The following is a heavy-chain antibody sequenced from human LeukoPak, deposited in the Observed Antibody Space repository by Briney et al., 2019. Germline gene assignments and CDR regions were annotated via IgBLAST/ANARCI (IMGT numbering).Heavy chain of an antibody. V-gene: IGHV4-59*01. CDR1: GGSISSYY. CDR3: ALVPMSYYDSSGYYLY. CDR2: IYYSGST. Sequence: SETLSPTCTVSGGSISSYYWSWIRQPPGKGLEWIGYIYYSGSTNYNPSLKSRVTISVDTSKNQFSLKLSSVTAADTAVYYCALVPMSYYDSSGYYLYWGQGTLVTVSS. J-gene: IGHJ4*02. D-gene: IGHD3-22*01.